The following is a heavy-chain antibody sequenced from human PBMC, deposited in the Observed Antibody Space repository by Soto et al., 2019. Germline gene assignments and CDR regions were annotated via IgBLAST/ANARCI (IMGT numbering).Heavy chain of an antibody. CDR3: ARGKWELLRGGYYYEGMDV. CDR2: IKQDGSEK. V-gene: IGHV3-7*01. D-gene: IGHD1-26*01. CDR1: GFTFSSYW. Sequence: GGSLRLSCAASGFTFSSYWMSWVRQAPGKGLEWVANIKQDGSEKYYVDSVKGRFTSSRDNAKNSLYLQMNSLRAEDATVNYCARGKWELLRGGYYYEGMDVWGQGTTVTVSS. J-gene: IGHJ6*02.